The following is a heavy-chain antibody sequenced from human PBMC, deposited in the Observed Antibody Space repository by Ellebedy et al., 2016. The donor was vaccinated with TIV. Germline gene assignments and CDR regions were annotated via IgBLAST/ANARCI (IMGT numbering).Heavy chain of an antibody. CDR1: GGSITSSSYY. D-gene: IGHD2/OR15-2a*01. V-gene: IGHV4-39*01. J-gene: IGHJ6*02. Sequence: GSLRLSXTVSGGSITSSSYYWVWIRQPPGKGLEWIGSIYYTGSTYYNPSLKRRVTISVDKSKNQFALRLSSVTAADTAVYYCARPNSLDYYRLDFWGQGTTITVSS. CDR3: ARPNSLDYYRLDF. CDR2: IYYTGST.